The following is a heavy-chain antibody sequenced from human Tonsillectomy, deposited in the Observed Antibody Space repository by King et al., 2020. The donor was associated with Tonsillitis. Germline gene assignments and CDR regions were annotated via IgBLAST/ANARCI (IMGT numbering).Heavy chain of an antibody. CDR1: GYTFTGYY. CDR3: ARVRRYCSGGSCSERRNNWFDP. Sequence: QLVQSGAEVKKPGASVKVSCKASGYTFTGYYMHWVRQAPGQGLEWMGWINPNSGGTNYAQKFQGRVTMTRDTSISTAYMELSRLRSDDTAVYYCARVRRYCSGGSCSERRNNWFDPWGQGTLVTVSS. V-gene: IGHV1-2*02. CDR2: INPNSGGT. D-gene: IGHD2-15*01. J-gene: IGHJ5*02.